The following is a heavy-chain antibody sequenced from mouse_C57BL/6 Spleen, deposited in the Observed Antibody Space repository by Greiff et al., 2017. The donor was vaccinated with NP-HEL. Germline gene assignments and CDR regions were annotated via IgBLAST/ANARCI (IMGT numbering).Heavy chain of an antibody. D-gene: IGHD2-4*01. V-gene: IGHV1-55*01. CDR1: GYTFTSYW. Sequence: VQLQQPGAELVKPGASVKMSCKASGYTFTSYWITWVKQRPGQGLEWIGDIYPGSGSTNYNEKFKSKATLTVDTSSSTAYMQLSSLTSEDSAVYYCAREDYVDWYFDVWGTGTMVTVSS. J-gene: IGHJ1*03. CDR3: AREDYVDWYFDV. CDR2: IYPGSGST.